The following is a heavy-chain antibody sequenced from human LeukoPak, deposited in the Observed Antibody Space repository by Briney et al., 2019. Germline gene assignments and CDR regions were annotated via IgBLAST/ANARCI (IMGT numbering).Heavy chain of an antibody. CDR3: AIDGYCSGGSCYSYDN. D-gene: IGHD2-15*01. Sequence: GVSLRLSCAASGLTFSKAWVTWVRQAPGKGLEWVGRSKSKTDGGTIDYGAPVKGRFSISRDDSNSTLYLHMNSLKTDDTGVYYCAIDGYCSGGSCYSYDNWGQGTLVTVSS. CDR1: GLTFSKAW. CDR2: SKSKTDGGTI. V-gene: IGHV3-15*01. J-gene: IGHJ4*02.